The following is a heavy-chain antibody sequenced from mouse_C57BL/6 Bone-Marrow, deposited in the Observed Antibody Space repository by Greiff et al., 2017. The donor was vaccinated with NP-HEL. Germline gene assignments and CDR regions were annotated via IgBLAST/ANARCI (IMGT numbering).Heavy chain of an antibody. Sequence: EVKLVESGGGLVQPGGSMKLSCVASGFTFSNYWMNWVRQSPEKGLEWVAQIRLKSDNYATHSAESVKGRFTISRDDSKSSVYLQMNNLRAEDTGIYYCTGGNGSDYWGQGTLVTVSA. CDR3: TGGNGSDY. CDR2: IRLKSDNYAT. J-gene: IGHJ3*01. V-gene: IGHV6-3*01. D-gene: IGHD1-1*01. CDR1: GFTFSNYW.